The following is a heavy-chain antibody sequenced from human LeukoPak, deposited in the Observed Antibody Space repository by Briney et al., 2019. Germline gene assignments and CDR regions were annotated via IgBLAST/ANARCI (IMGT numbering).Heavy chain of an antibody. CDR1: GYTFTGYY. CDR3: ARGTAEGYTYGRYYFDY. CDR2: INPNSGGT. D-gene: IGHD5-18*01. V-gene: IGHV1-2*02. Sequence: ASVKVSCKASGYTFTGYYMHWVRQAPGQGLEWMGWINPNSGGTNYAQKFQGRVTMTRGTSITTAYMELRRLRSDDTAVYYCARGTAEGYTYGRYYFDYWGQGTLVTVSS. J-gene: IGHJ4*02.